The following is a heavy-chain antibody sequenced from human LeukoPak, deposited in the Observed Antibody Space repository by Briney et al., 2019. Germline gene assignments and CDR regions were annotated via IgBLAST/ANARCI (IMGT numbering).Heavy chain of an antibody. CDR1: GGTFSSYA. CDR3: GGGGYNWNGNYGMDV. D-gene: IGHD1-1*01. J-gene: IGHJ6*02. Sequence: ASVKVSCKASGGTFSSYAISWVRQAPGQGLEWMEGIIPIFGTANYAQKSQGRVTITADESTSTAYMELSSLRSEDTAVYYCGGGGYNWNGNYGMDVWGQGTTVTVSS. CDR2: IIPIFGTA. V-gene: IGHV1-69*13.